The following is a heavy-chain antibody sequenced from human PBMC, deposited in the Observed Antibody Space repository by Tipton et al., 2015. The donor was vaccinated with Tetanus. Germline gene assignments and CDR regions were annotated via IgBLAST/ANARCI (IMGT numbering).Heavy chain of an antibody. CDR1: GGSFSGYY. D-gene: IGHD6-13*01. Sequence: GLVKPSETLSLTCAVYGGSFSGYYWSWIRQPPGKGLEWIGEINHSGSTNYNPSLKSRVTISVDTSKNHFSLKLSSVTAADTAVYYCAGAGYSSSWYGVRRHYFDYWGQGTLVTVSS. CDR2: INHSGST. CDR3: AGAGYSSSWYGVRRHYFDY. J-gene: IGHJ4*02. V-gene: IGHV4-34*01.